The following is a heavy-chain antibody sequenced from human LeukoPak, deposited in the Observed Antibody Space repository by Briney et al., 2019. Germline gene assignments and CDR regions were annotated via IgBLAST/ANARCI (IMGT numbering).Heavy chain of an antibody. D-gene: IGHD1-26*01. Sequence: GGSLRLSCAASGFTFSSYWMTWVRQGPGKGLEWVANIKPDGSLIYYVDSVKGRFTISRDNAKNSLYLQTNSLRAEDTAVYYCAKWELYSGFYYIDYWGQGTLVTVSS. CDR1: GFTFSSYW. CDR3: AKWELYSGFYYIDY. CDR2: IKPDGSLI. V-gene: IGHV3-7*01. J-gene: IGHJ4*02.